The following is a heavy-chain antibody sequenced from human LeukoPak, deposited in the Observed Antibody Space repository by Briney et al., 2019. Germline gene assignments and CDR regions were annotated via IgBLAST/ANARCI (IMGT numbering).Heavy chain of an antibody. D-gene: IGHD6-13*01. Sequence: ASVKVSCKASGGTFSGYAISWVRQAPGQGLEWMGGIIPIFGTANYAQKFQGRVTITTDESTSTAYMELSSLRSEDTAVYYCARQRSGSWGGFDYWGQGTLVTVSS. CDR2: IIPIFGTA. J-gene: IGHJ4*02. CDR3: ARQRSGSWGGFDY. V-gene: IGHV1-69*05. CDR1: GGTFSGYA.